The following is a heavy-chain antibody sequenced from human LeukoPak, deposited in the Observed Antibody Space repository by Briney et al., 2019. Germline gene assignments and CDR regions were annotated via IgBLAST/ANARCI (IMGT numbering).Heavy chain of an antibody. D-gene: IGHD3-16*02. Sequence: GRSLRLSCAASGFTFSNTWMSWVRLAPGKGLEWVGRIKSKTDGGTTDYAAPVKGRFSISRDDSEQTLYLQMNSLRAEDTAVYYCAKDKTHYDYVWGSYRYTYQTGNNWFDPWSQGTLVTVSS. CDR1: GFTFSNTW. V-gene: IGHV3-15*01. J-gene: IGHJ5*02. CDR3: AKDKTHYDYVWGSYRYTYQTGNNWFDP. CDR2: IKSKTDGGTT.